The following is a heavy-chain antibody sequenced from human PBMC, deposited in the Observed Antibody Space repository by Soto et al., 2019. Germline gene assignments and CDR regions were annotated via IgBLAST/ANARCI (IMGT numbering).Heavy chain of an antibody. D-gene: IGHD3-10*01. CDR2: ISAYNGDT. Sequence: QVQLVQSGAEVKKPGASVKVSCKASGYTFTSYGISWVRQAPGQGLEWMGWISAYNGDTNYAQKLQGRVTMTRDTATRTAYLAPRRLRSDDRPVYYCARDRPLLWFGEISPIQFPYWGQGNLVTVSS. CDR3: ARDRPLLWFGEISPIQFPY. J-gene: IGHJ4*02. CDR1: GYTFTSYG. V-gene: IGHV1-18*01.